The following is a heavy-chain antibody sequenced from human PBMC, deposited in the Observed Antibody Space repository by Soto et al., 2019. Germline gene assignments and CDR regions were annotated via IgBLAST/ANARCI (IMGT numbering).Heavy chain of an antibody. J-gene: IGHJ5*02. CDR2: IIPIFGTA. Sequence: QVQLVQSGAEVKKPGSSVKVSCKASGGTFSSYAISWVRQAPGQGLEWMGGIIPIFGTANYAQKFQGRVTITADESTSTAYMGLSSLRSEDTAVYYCARDGSASSSWYGWFDPWGQGTLVTVSS. CDR1: GGTFSSYA. D-gene: IGHD6-13*01. V-gene: IGHV1-69*12. CDR3: ARDGSASSSWYGWFDP.